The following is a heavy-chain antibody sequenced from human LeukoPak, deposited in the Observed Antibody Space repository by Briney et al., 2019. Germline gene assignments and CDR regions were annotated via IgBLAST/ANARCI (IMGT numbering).Heavy chain of an antibody. D-gene: IGHD1-26*01. V-gene: IGHV4-30-4*01. Sequence: SETLSLTCTVSGGSISSGDYYWSWIRQPPGKGLEWIGYIPYRGSPDYNPSLKGRVTISLDTSKNQFSLKLSSVTAADTAVYYCAREPMTYYYFDYWGQGTLVTVSS. CDR3: AREPMTYYYFDY. J-gene: IGHJ4*02. CDR1: GGSISSGDYY. CDR2: IPYRGSP.